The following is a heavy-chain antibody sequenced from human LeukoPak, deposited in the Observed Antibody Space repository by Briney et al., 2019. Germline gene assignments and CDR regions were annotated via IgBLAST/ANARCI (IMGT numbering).Heavy chain of an antibody. CDR3: ATLDAFDI. J-gene: IGHJ3*02. Sequence: PGGSLRLSCAVSGFTISRNAMIWVRQAPGKGLEWVSAISVSGGSTYYADSVKGRFTISRDNAKNSLYLQMNSLRAEDTATYYCATLDAFDIWGQGTMVTVSS. CDR1: GFTISRNA. V-gene: IGHV3-23*01. CDR2: ISVSGGST.